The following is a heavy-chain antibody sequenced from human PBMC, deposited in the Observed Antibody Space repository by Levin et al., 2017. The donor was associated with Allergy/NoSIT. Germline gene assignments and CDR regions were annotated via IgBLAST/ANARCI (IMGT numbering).Heavy chain of an antibody. CDR1: GFSLSNARMS. CDR3: ARMDYCSSTSCSFYARLYYFDY. D-gene: IGHD2-2*01. V-gene: IGHV2-26*01. Sequence: ESGPTLVKPTETLTLTCTVSGFSLSNARMSVSWIRQPPGKALEWLAHIFSNDEKSYNTSLKSRLTISKDTSKSQVVLTMTNMDPVDTATYYCARMDYCSSTSCSFYARLYYFDYWGQGTLVTVSS. CDR2: IFSNDEK. J-gene: IGHJ4*02.